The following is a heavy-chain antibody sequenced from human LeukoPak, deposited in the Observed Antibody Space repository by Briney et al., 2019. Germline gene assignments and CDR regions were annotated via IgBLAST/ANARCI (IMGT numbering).Heavy chain of an antibody. CDR3: AGDMVRGVILRRVLEY. CDR1: GYTVTGYH. CDR2: INPNSGGT. Sequence: GASVKVSCKASGYTVTGYHMHWVRQAPGQGLEWMGWINPNSGGTNYAQKFQGRVTMTRDTSINTAYMGLSRLRSDDTAVYYCAGDMVRGVILRRVLEYWGQGTLVTVSS. V-gene: IGHV1-2*02. J-gene: IGHJ4*02. D-gene: IGHD3-10*01.